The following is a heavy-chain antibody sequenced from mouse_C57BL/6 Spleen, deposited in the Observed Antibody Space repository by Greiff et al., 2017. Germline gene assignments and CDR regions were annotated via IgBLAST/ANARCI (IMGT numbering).Heavy chain of an antibody. V-gene: IGHV1-26*01. Sequence: EVQLQQSGPELVKPGASVKISCKASGYTFTDYYMNWVKQSHGKSLEWIGDINPNNGGTSYNQKFKGKATLTVDKSSSTAYMELRSLTSEDSAVYYCATGDYDEAMDYWGQGTSVTVSS. CDR1: GYTFTDYY. CDR2: INPNNGGT. J-gene: IGHJ4*01. CDR3: ATGDYDEAMDY. D-gene: IGHD2-4*01.